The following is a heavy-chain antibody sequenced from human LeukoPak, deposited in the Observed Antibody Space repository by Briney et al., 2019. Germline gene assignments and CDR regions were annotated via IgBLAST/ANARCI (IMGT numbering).Heavy chain of an antibody. CDR2: IDPSDSYT. D-gene: IGHD2-2*01. Sequence: GESLKISCKGSGYSFTSYWTSWVRQMPGKGLEWMGRIDPSDSYTNYSPSFQGHVTISADKSISTAYLQWSSLKASDTAMYYCARRYCSSTSCLLKDWFDPWGQGTLVTVSS. V-gene: IGHV5-10-1*01. CDR1: GYSFTSYW. J-gene: IGHJ5*02. CDR3: ARRYCSSTSCLLKDWFDP.